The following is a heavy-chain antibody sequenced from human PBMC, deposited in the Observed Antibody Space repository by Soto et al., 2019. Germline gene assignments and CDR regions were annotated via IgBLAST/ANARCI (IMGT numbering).Heavy chain of an antibody. J-gene: IGHJ6*02. D-gene: IGHD6-13*01. CDR2: ISSSSSYI. Sequence: GGSLRLSCAASGFTFSSYSMNWVRQAPGKGLEWVSSISSSSSYIYYADSVKGRFTISRDNAKNSLYLQMNSLRAEDTAVYYCSRIAAAGIAPWVTYSYYGMDVWGQGTTVTVSS. CDR1: GFTFSSYS. V-gene: IGHV3-21*01. CDR3: SRIAAAGIAPWVTYSYYGMDV.